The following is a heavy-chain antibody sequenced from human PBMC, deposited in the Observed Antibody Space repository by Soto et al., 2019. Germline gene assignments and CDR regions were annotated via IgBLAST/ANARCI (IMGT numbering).Heavy chain of an antibody. V-gene: IGHV4-34*01. CDR1: GGSFSGYY. Sequence: SQTLSLTCAVYGGSFSGYYWSWIRQPPGKGLEWIGEINHSGSTNYNPSLKSRVTISVDTSKNQFSLKLSSVTAADTAVYYCARYIDDYGGNSYFDYWGQGTLVTVSS. CDR2: INHSGST. D-gene: IGHD4-17*01. CDR3: ARYIDDYGGNSYFDY. J-gene: IGHJ4*02.